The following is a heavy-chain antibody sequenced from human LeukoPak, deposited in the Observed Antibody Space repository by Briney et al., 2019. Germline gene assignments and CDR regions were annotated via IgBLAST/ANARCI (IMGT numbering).Heavy chain of an antibody. D-gene: IGHD4-11*01. Sequence: ASVKVSCKASGYTFTSYGISWVRQAPGQGLEWMGWISAYNGNTNYAQKLQGRVTMTTDTSTSTAYMELRSLRSDDTAVYYCAIQRTRNSRGHAFDIWGQGTMVTVSS. CDR3: AIQRTRNSRGHAFDI. CDR2: ISAYNGNT. V-gene: IGHV1-18*01. CDR1: GYTFTSYG. J-gene: IGHJ3*02.